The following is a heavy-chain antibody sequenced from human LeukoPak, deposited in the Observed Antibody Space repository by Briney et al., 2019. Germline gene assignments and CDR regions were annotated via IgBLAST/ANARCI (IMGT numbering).Heavy chain of an antibody. V-gene: IGHV4-4*07. CDR1: GGSISSYY. CDR3: ARDAVRYYGSGSYYENSLYNWFDP. Sequence: SETLSLTCTVSGGSISSYYWSWIRQPAGKGLEWIGRIYTSGSTNYNPSLKSRVTMSVDTSKNQFSLKLSSVTAADTAVYYCARDAVRYYGSGSYYENSLYNWFDPWGQGTLVTVSS. D-gene: IGHD3-10*01. J-gene: IGHJ5*02. CDR2: IYTSGST.